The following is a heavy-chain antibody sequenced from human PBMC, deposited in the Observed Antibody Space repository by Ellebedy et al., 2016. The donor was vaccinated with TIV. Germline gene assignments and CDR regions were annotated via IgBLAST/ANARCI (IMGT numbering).Heavy chain of an antibody. Sequence: SETLSLTCTVSGGSISSYYWSWIRQPPGKGLEWIGYIYYSGSTYYNPSLKSRVTISVDTSKNQFSLKLSSVTAADTAVYYCARGPYGTFGGIWGQGTMVTVSS. J-gene: IGHJ3*02. CDR1: GGSISSYY. V-gene: IGHV4-59*12. D-gene: IGHD3-10*01. CDR2: IYYSGST. CDR3: ARGPYGTFGGI.